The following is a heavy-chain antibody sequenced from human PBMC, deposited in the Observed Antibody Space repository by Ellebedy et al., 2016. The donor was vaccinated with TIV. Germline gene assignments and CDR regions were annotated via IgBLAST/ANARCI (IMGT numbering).Heavy chain of an antibody. CDR3: ARMVPGPYCDY. Sequence: AASVKVSCKASGYNFTNYGIKWVRQAPGQELEWMGWFNTNTGNPTYAQGFTGRFVFSLDTSVSTAYLQISSLKAEDTVVYFCARMVPGPYCDYWGQGTLVTVSS. J-gene: IGHJ4*02. D-gene: IGHD4/OR15-4a*01. V-gene: IGHV7-4-1*02. CDR2: FNTNTGNP. CDR1: GYNFTNYG.